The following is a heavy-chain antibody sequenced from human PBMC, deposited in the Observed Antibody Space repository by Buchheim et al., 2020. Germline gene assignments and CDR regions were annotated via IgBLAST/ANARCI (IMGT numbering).Heavy chain of an antibody. D-gene: IGHD1-26*01. V-gene: IGHV4-59*11. J-gene: IGHJ4*02. CDR3: ARDNGQRVGL. CDR1: SGSMFSHY. CDR2: IYYTGNT. Sequence: QVQLRESGPGLVKPSETLSLTCTVSSGSMFSHYWSWIRQPPGKGLEWIGYIYYTGNTKYNPSLKSRVTISVDTSTKQFSLKLSSVTAADTAVYYCARDNGQRVGLWGLGTL.